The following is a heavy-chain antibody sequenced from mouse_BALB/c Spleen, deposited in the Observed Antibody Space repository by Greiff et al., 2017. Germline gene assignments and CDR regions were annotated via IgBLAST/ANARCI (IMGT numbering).Heavy chain of an antibody. Sequence: QVQLQQSGAELVRPGASVTLSCKASGYTFTDYEMHWVKQTPVHGLEWIGAIDPETGGTAYNQKFKCKATLTADKSSSTAYMELRSLTSEDSAVYYCTRKMDYWGQGTSVTVSS. CDR2: IDPETGGT. V-gene: IGHV1-15*01. CDR3: TRKMDY. J-gene: IGHJ4*01. CDR1: GYTFTDYE.